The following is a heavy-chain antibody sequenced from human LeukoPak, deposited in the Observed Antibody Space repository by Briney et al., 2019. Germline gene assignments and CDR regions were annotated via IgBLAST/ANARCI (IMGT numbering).Heavy chain of an antibody. V-gene: IGHV4-59*08. D-gene: IGHD4-17*01. Sequence: SETLSLTCTVSGGSISSYYWSWIRQPPGKGLEWIGYIYYSGTTNYNPSLKSRVTISVDTSKNQFSLKLNSVTAADTAVYYCARAYYGDFFDYWGQGTLVTVSS. CDR1: GGSISSYY. CDR3: ARAYYGDFFDY. J-gene: IGHJ4*02. CDR2: IYYSGTT.